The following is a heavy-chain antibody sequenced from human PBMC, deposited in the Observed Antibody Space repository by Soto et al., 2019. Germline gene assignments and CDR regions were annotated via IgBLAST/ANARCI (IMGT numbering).Heavy chain of an antibody. CDR1: GGSISSSNW. J-gene: IGHJ4*02. D-gene: IGHD3-9*01. V-gene: IGHV4-4*02. Sequence: PSETLSLTCAVSGGSISSSNWWSWVRQPPGKGLEWIGEIYHSGSTNYNPSLKSRVTISVDKSKNQFSLKLSSVTAADTAVYYCARVRYFDWFVGAYFDYWGQGTLVTVSS. CDR2: IYHSGST. CDR3: ARVRYFDWFVGAYFDY.